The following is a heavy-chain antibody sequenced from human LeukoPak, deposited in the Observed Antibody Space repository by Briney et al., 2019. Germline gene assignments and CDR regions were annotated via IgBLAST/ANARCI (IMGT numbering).Heavy chain of an antibody. D-gene: IGHD3-22*01. CDR2: INDVSSHI. J-gene: IGHJ4*02. V-gene: IGHV3-21*06. CDR3: ARDSTYYLRYGYFDS. CDR1: GFTFNIYW. Sequence: GGSLRLSCAASGFTFNIYWMHWVRQAPGKGLEWVSSINDVSSHIYYADSVKGRFTISRNNANNSVSLQMNNLRAEDTAVYYCARDSTYYLRYGYFDSWGQGILVTVSS.